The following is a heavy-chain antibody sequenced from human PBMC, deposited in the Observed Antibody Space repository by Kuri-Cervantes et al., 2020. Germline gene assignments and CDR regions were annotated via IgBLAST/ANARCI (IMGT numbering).Heavy chain of an antibody. CDR3: ARDYQSWYWGGYSYAVDY. D-gene: IGHD5-18*01. V-gene: IGHV3-11*01. CDR1: GFTFSDYY. J-gene: IGHJ4*01. Sequence: GESLKISCAASGFTFSDYYMSWIRQAPGKGLEWVSYISSSGSTIYYADSVKGRFTISRDNAKNSLYLQMNSLRAEDTAVYYCARDYQSWYWGGYSYAVDYWGHGTLVTVSS. CDR2: ISSSGSTI.